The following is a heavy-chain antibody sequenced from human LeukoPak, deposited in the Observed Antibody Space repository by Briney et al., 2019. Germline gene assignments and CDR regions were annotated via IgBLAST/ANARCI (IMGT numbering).Heavy chain of an antibody. Sequence: SVKVSFKGSGCTFSSYAMSWVRQASGQGLEGMGGIIPIFGTANYAQKLQGRVTIPTDESTSTAYIELSSLRSEDTAVYYCARGFSSSWYYFDCWGQGTLVTVSP. CDR1: GCTFSSYA. J-gene: IGHJ4*02. CDR2: IIPIFGTA. V-gene: IGHV1-69*05. D-gene: IGHD6-13*01. CDR3: ARGFSSSWYYFDC.